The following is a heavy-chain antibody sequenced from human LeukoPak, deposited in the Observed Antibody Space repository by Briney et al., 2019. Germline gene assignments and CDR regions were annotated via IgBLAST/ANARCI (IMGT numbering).Heavy chain of an antibody. Sequence: ASVKVSCKASGYNFTGHYMHWVRQAPGQGLEWMGWMNPNSGNTGYAQKFQGRVTMTRNTSISTAYMELSSLRSEDAAVYYCARGSFGGYYDSSGYPDYWGQGTLVTVSS. CDR2: MNPNSGNT. CDR3: ARGSFGGYYDSSGYPDY. V-gene: IGHV1-8*02. D-gene: IGHD3-22*01. J-gene: IGHJ4*02. CDR1: GYNFTGHY.